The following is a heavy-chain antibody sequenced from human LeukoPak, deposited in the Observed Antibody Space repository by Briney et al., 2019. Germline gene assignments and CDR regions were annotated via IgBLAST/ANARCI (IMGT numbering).Heavy chain of an antibody. CDR1: GFTFSSYS. CDR3: ARDRWYQLRSRSSLGAAFDI. Sequence: NPGGSLRLSCAASGFTFSSYSMNWVRQAPGKGLEWVSSISSSSSYIYYADSVKGRFTISRDNAKNSLYLQMNSLRAEDTAVYYCARDRWYQLRSRSSLGAAFDIWGQGTMVTVSS. J-gene: IGHJ3*02. V-gene: IGHV3-21*01. D-gene: IGHD2-2*01. CDR2: ISSSSSYI.